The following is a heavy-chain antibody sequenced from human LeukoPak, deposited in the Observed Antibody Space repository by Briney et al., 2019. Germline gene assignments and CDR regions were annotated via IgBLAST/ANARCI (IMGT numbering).Heavy chain of an antibody. Sequence: SETLSLTCFVSNGSITSTSYWAWIPQSPGKGLEWIGTTSSGGSAYYKTSLKSRVTISVDTSKTQLSLRLTSVTAADTAVYYCARQGGGDFVDSWGQGTLVSVS. CDR1: NGSITSTSY. V-gene: IGHV4-39*01. CDR2: TSSGGSA. J-gene: IGHJ4*02. D-gene: IGHD4-17*01. CDR3: ARQGGGDFVDS.